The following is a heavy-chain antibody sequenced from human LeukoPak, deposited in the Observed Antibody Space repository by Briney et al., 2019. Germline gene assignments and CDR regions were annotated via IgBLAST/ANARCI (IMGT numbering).Heavy chain of an antibody. CDR1: GGTLSSYA. CDR2: IIPILGIA. D-gene: IGHD6-13*01. CDR3: ARAGIAAAGTYFDY. Sequence: SVTLSFTASGGTLSSYAISWVRQAPGQGLEWMGRIIPILGIANYAQKFQGRVTITADKSTSTAYMELSSLRSEDTAVYYCARAGIAAAGTYFDYWGQGTLVTVSS. V-gene: IGHV1-69*04. J-gene: IGHJ4*02.